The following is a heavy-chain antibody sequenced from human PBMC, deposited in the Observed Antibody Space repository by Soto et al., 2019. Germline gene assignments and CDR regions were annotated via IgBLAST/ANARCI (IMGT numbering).Heavy chain of an antibody. Sequence: ASVKVSCKASGYTFTGYYMHWVRQAPGQGLEWMGWISAYNGNTNYAQKLQGRVTMTTDTSTSTAYMELRSLRSDDTAVYYCARSIQLVPDYWGQGTLVTVSS. D-gene: IGHD6-13*01. CDR3: ARSIQLVPDY. CDR1: GYTFTGYY. J-gene: IGHJ4*02. CDR2: ISAYNGNT. V-gene: IGHV1-18*04.